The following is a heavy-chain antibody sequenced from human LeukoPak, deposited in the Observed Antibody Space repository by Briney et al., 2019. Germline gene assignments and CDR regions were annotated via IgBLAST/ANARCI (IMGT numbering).Heavy chain of an antibody. CDR3: AGDHKSRYSSGWYPDY. V-gene: IGHV3-11*01. CDR2: ISSSGSTI. CDR1: GFTFSDYY. Sequence: GGSLRLSCAASGFTFSDYYMSWIRQAPGKGLEWVSYISSSGSTIYYADSVKGRFTISRDNAKNSLYLQMNSLRAEDTAVYYCAGDHKSRYSSGWYPDYWGQGTLVTVSS. J-gene: IGHJ4*02. D-gene: IGHD6-19*01.